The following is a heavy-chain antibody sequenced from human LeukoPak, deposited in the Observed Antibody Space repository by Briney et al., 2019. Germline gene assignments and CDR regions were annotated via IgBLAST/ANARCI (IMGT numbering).Heavy chain of an antibody. CDR1: GYSFTHYH. CDR2: INPKSGGA. J-gene: IGHJ4*02. CDR3: AVGGTGYNTFDY. D-gene: IGHD3/OR15-3a*01. V-gene: IGHV1-2*02. Sequence: SVKVSCQASGYSFTHYHMHWVRQAPSQGLAWMGWINPKSGGANYAQKFQGRVTMTRDTSISTAYMELSRVRSDDTAVYYCAVGGTGYNTFDYWSQGTLVTVSS.